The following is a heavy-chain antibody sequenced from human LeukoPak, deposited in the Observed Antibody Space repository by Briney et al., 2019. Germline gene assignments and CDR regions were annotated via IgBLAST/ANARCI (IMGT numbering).Heavy chain of an antibody. J-gene: IGHJ6*02. CDR3: AREKYIYPYYYGMDV. CDR1: GFTVSSNY. CDR2: IYSGGST. V-gene: IGHV3-53*04. Sequence: GGSLRLSCAASGFTVSSNYMCWVRQAPGKGLEWVSVIYSGGSTYYADSVKGRFTISRHNSKNTLYLQMNSLRAEDTAVYYCAREKYIYPYYYGMDVWGQGTTVTVSS. D-gene: IGHD3-9*01.